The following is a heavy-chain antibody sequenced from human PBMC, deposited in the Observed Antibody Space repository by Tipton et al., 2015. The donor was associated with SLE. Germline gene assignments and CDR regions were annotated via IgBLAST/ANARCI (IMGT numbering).Heavy chain of an antibody. D-gene: IGHD3-10*01. J-gene: IGHJ3*02. CDR1: GFTFSSYA. CDR2: INSDGSST. CDR3: ARDGGFGPHLPDAFDI. V-gene: IGHV3-74*01. Sequence: SLRLSCAASGFTFSSYAMSWVRQAPGKGLVWVSRINSDGSSTSYADSVKGRFTISRDNAKNTLYLQMNSLRAEDTAVYYCARDGGFGPHLPDAFDIWGQGTMVTVSS.